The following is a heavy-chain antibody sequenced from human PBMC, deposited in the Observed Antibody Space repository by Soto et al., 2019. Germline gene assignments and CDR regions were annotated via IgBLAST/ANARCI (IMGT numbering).Heavy chain of an antibody. CDR1: GFTFSSYA. CDR2: VSYDGSNK. Sequence: QVQLVESGGGVVQPGRSLGLSCAASGFTFSSYAMHWVRQAPGKGLEWVAIVSYDGSNKYYADSVKGRFTISRDNSKNTLYLQMNSLRVEDAAVYCARVPWELLTPDPYYFDYGGQGTLVAVSS. V-gene: IGHV3-30-3*01. J-gene: IGHJ4*02. CDR3: ARVPWELLTPDPYYFDY. D-gene: IGHD1-26*01.